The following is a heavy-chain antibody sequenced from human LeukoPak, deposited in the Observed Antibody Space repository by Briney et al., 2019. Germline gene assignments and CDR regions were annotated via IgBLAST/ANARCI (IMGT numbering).Heavy chain of an antibody. J-gene: IGHJ4*02. V-gene: IGHV4-39*01. D-gene: IGHD3-3*01. CDR3: ARLGLGYYDFWSGYYDY. Sequence: PSETLSLTCTVSGGSISSSSYYWGWIRQPPGKGLEWIESIYYTGSTYYNPSLKSRVTISVDTSKNQLSLKLSSVTAADTAVYYSARLGLGYYDFWSGYYDYWGQGTLVTVSS. CDR2: IYYTGST. CDR1: GGSISSSSYY.